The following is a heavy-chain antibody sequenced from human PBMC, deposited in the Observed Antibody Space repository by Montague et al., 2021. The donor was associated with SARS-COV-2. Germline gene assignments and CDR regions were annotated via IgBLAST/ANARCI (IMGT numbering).Heavy chain of an antibody. D-gene: IGHD3-22*01. V-gene: IGHV4-31*03. CDR1: GVSISSGGYY. CDR3: ARDSGYYDSSGYSYDAFDI. J-gene: IGHJ3*02. CDR2: IYHTGST. Sequence: TLSLTCTVSGVSISSGGYYWSWIRQPPGKGLEWIGYIYHTGSTHYNPSLKSRVTISKETSKNHFSLNLSSVTAADSAVYYCARDSGYYDSSGYSYDAFDIWGQGTKVTVSS.